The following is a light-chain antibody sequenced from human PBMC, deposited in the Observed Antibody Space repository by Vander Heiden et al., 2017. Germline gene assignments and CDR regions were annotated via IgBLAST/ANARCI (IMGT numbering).Light chain of an antibody. Sequence: EIVMTQSPATLSVSPGERATLSCRASQSVNSNLAWYQQKPGQAPGLLFYEASTRATGVPARFSASGSGTEFTLTISSLQSEDFAIYYCQHYDNWPPLFGQGTKPEIK. CDR2: EAS. CDR1: QSVNSN. V-gene: IGKV3-15*01. J-gene: IGKJ2*01. CDR3: QHYDNWPPL.